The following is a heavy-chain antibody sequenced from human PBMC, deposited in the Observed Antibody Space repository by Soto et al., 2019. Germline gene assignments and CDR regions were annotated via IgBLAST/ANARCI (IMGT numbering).Heavy chain of an antibody. CDR3: ARLGYYDGSGHKAFNI. CDR1: GDSISSYY. D-gene: IGHD3-22*01. J-gene: IGHJ3*02. Sequence: SETLSLNCTVSGDSISSYYWIWIRQPPGKGLEWIGYIYYSGSTNYNPSLKSRVTISIDTSKNQFSLKLSSVTAADTAVYYCARLGYYDGSGHKAFNIWGLGTMVT. V-gene: IGHV4-59*12. CDR2: IYYSGST.